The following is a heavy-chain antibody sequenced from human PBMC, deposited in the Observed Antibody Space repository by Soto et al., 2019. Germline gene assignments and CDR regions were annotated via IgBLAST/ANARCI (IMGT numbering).Heavy chain of an antibody. CDR1: GGSISSGDYY. V-gene: IGHV4-30-4*01. D-gene: IGHD3-10*01. J-gene: IGHJ6*01. CDR3: ARQGFGQLHGLVDV. CDR2: IYYSGST. Sequence: PSETLSLTCTVSGGSISSGDYYWSWIRQPPGKGLEWIGYIYYSGSTNYNPSLKSRVTISVDTSKNQFSLKLSSVTAADTAVYYCARQGFGQLHGLVDVWGQGTTVTV.